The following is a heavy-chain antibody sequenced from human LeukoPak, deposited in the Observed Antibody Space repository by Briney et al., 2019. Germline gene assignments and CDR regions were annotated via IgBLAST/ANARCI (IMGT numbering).Heavy chain of an antibody. Sequence: SETLSLTCTVSGGSASSGSYYWNWIRQPAGKGLEWIGRIYTSGSNNYNLSLKSRVTISVDTSKTRFSLKLISVTAADTAVYYCARDGDYGDYNWFDPWGQGTLVTVSS. CDR3: ARDGDYGDYNWFDP. CDR1: GGSASSGSYY. J-gene: IGHJ5*02. CDR2: IYTSGSN. D-gene: IGHD4-17*01. V-gene: IGHV4-61*02.